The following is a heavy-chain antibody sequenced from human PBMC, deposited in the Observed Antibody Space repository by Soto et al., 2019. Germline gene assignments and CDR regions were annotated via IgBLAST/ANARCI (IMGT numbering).Heavy chain of an antibody. Sequence: GVLRLSCAASGFTFSSYSMNWVRQAPGKGLEWVSSISSSSSYIYYADSVKGRFTISRDNAKNSLYLQMNSLRAEDTAVYYCARAKWFGELLNYFDYWGQGTLVTVSS. D-gene: IGHD3-10*01. CDR1: GFTFSSYS. V-gene: IGHV3-21*01. CDR2: ISSSSSYI. J-gene: IGHJ4*02. CDR3: ARAKWFGELLNYFDY.